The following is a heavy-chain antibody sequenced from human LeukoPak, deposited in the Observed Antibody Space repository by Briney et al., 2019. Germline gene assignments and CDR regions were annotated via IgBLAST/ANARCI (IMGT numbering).Heavy chain of an antibody. Sequence: PGGSLRLSCAASGFTFSSYEMNWVRQAPGKGLEWVSYISSSGSTIYYADSVKGRFTISRDNAKNSLYLQMNSLRAEDTAVYYCARANRLRQKDIVVVVAATLPDYWGQGTLVTVSS. J-gene: IGHJ4*02. CDR3: ARANRLRQKDIVVVVAATLPDY. D-gene: IGHD2-15*01. CDR2: ISSSGSTI. CDR1: GFTFSSYE. V-gene: IGHV3-48*03.